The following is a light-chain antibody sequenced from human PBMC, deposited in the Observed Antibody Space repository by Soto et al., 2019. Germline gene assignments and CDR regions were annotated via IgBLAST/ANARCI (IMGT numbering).Light chain of an antibody. Sequence: EIVLTHSPGTLALSQMQIXALXSPPSQIVSSSFLAWYQQKPGQAPRLLIYGASSRATGIPDRFSGSGSGTDFTLTITRLEPEDFAVYYCQQYGTSPWAFGQGTKVDTK. CDR2: GAS. J-gene: IGKJ1*01. CDR3: QQYGTSPWA. V-gene: IGKV3-20*01. CDR1: QIVSSSF.